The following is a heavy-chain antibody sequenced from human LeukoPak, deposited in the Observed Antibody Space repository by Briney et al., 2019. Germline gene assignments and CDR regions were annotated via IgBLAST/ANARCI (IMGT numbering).Heavy chain of an antibody. CDR3: AKGLQTADY. V-gene: IGHV3-23*01. J-gene: IGHJ4*02. Sequence: PGGSLRLSCTPSGFTFSSYAMSWVRQAPGKGLEWVSSISGSGGSTYCADSVKGRFTISRDNSKNTLYLQMNSLRAEDTAVYYCAKGLQTADYWGQGTLVTVSS. CDR2: ISGSGGST. D-gene: IGHD5-24*01. CDR1: GFTFSSYA.